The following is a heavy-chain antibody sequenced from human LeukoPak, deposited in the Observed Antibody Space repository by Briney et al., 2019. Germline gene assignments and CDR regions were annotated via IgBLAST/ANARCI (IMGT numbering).Heavy chain of an antibody. D-gene: IGHD1-26*01. V-gene: IGHV3-23*01. CDR3: AKKYSTGLDP. CDR2: INGSGGST. Sequence: GGSPRLSCAASGFTFSSYAMSWVRQAPGKGLEWVSDINGSGGSTYYAGSVKGRFTISRDNSKNTLYLQMNSLRAEDTAVYYCAKKYSTGLDPWGQGTLVTVSS. J-gene: IGHJ5*02. CDR1: GFTFSSYA.